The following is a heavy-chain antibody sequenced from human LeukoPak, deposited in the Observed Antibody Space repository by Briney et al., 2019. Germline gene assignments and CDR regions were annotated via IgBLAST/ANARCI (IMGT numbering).Heavy chain of an antibody. D-gene: IGHD3-22*01. J-gene: IGHJ4*02. CDR2: ITYDGTTI. CDR3: ARESYVTTKPGDY. Sequence: PGGSLRLSCAASGFTLSSYEMNWVRQAPGKGLEWISYITYDGTTIYYADSLRGRFTISRDNAKNSLYLLMNSLRAEDTAVYYCARESYVTTKPGDYWGQGTLVTVSS. V-gene: IGHV3-48*03. CDR1: GFTLSSYE.